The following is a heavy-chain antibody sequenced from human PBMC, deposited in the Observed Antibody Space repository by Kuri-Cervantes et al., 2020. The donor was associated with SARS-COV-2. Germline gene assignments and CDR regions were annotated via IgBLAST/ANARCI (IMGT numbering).Heavy chain of an antibody. CDR3: ATSGYYDFWSGYYFDY. D-gene: IGHD3-3*01. Sequence: ESLKISCTVSGGSISGSSYYWGWIRQPPGKGLEWIGSIYYSGSTYYNPSLKSRATISVDTSKNQFSLKLSSVTAADTAVYYCATSGYYDFWSGYYFDYWGQGTLVTVSS. CDR1: GGSISGSSYY. J-gene: IGHJ4*02. V-gene: IGHV4-39*01. CDR2: IYYSGST.